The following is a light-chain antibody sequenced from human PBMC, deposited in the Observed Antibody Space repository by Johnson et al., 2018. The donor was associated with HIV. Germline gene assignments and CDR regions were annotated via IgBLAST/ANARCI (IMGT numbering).Light chain of an antibody. CDR3: GTWDSSLSASYV. V-gene: IGLV1-51*02. CDR1: SSNIGKNY. Sequence: QSLLTQSPSVSAAPGQMVSISCSGSSSNIGKNYVSWYQQFPGTAPKLLIHENKKRPSGIPDRFSGSKSGTSATLGITGLQTGDEADYYCGTWDSSLSASYVFGTGTKVTVL. J-gene: IGLJ1*01. CDR2: ENK.